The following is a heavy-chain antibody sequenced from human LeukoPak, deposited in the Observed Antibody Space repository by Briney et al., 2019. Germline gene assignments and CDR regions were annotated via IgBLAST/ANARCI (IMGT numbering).Heavy chain of an antibody. J-gene: IGHJ4*02. CDR2: IIPIFGTA. D-gene: IGHD3-10*01. Sequence: SVKVSCKASGGTFSSYAISWVRQAPGQGLEWMGGIIPIFGTANYAQKFQGRVTITADESASTAYMELSSLRSEDTAVYYCARGYYGSGSFDYWGQGTLVTVSS. V-gene: IGHV1-69*13. CDR3: ARGYYGSGSFDY. CDR1: GGTFSSYA.